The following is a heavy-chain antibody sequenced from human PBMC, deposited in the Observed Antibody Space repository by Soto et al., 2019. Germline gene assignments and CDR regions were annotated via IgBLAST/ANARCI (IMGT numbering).Heavy chain of an antibody. J-gene: IGHJ4*02. CDR2: ISGSGGSK. D-gene: IGHD1-1*01. CDR1: GFTIISFA. V-gene: IGHV3-23*01. Sequence: GGSMRLSCTASGFTIISFARSWVSQAPGKGLEWVSAISGSGGSKYYADSVKGRFTISRDNSKNTLYLQMNSLRAEDTAVYYCAKETGTVTFDYWGQGTLVTVSS. CDR3: AKETGTVTFDY.